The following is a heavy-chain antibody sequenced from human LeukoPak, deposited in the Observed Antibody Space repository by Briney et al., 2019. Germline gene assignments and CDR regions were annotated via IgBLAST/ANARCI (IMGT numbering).Heavy chain of an antibody. J-gene: IGHJ4*02. Sequence: PSETLSLTCAVYGGSFSGYYWGWIRQPPGQGLEWIGEINHSGSTNYNPSLTSRVTISVDTSKNQFSLKLSSVTAADTAVYYCAREGWRGYSPLPCYWGQGTLVTVAS. D-gene: IGHD5-18*01. CDR1: GGSFSGYY. CDR3: AREGWRGYSPLPCY. V-gene: IGHV4-34*01. CDR2: INHSGST.